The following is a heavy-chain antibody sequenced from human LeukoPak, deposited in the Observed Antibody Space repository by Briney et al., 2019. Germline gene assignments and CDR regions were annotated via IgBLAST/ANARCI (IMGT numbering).Heavy chain of an antibody. CDR2: INHSGST. D-gene: IGHD3-3*01. J-gene: IGHJ4*02. CDR1: GGSFSGYY. V-gene: IGHV4-34*01. Sequence: SETLSLTCAVYGGSFSGYYWSWIRQPPGKGLEWIGEINHSGSTNYNPSLKSRVTISVDTSKNQFSLKLSSVTAADTAVYCCARGVRFLEWLPQYYFDYWGQGTLVTVSS. CDR3: ARGVRFLEWLPQYYFDY.